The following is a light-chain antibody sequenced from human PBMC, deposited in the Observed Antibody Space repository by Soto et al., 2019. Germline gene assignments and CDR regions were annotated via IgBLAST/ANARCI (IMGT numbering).Light chain of an antibody. Sequence: QSALTQPASVSGSPGQSISISCTGTSSDVGGYNYVSWYQQHPGKAPKLIIYKVSNRPSGVSNRFSGSKSGNTASLTISGLQSEDEADYYCISYTRSTSYVCGTGTKLTVL. CDR2: KVS. V-gene: IGLV2-14*01. CDR1: SSDVGGYNY. CDR3: ISYTRSTSYV. J-gene: IGLJ1*01.